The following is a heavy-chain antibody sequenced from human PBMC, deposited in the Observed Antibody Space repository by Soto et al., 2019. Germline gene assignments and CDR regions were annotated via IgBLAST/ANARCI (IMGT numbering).Heavy chain of an antibody. J-gene: IGHJ6*02. D-gene: IGHD4-4*01. CDR2: IYYSGST. Sequence: SETLPLPCTVSGGSLSRSSHYWAWLRPPPGKGLERIGSIYYSGSTYYNPSLKSRVTISVDTSKNQFSLKLSSVTAADTAVYYCARHVTTVTTTYYYGMDVWGQGTTVT. CDR1: GGSLSRSSHY. CDR3: ARHVTTVTTTYYYGMDV. V-gene: IGHV4-39*01.